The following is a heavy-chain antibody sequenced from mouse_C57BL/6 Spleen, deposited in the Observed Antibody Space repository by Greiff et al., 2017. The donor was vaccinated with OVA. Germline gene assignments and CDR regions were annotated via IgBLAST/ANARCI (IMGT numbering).Heavy chain of an antibody. CDR3: ARQDYYGSSPFDY. Sequence: QVQLQQSGAELVRPGTSVKLSCKASGYTFTSYWMHWVKQRPGQGLEWIGVIDPSDSYTNYNQKFKGKATLTVDTSSSTAYMQLSSLTSEDSAVYYCARQDYYGSSPFDYWGQGTTLTVSS. CDR1: GYTFTSYW. J-gene: IGHJ2*01. D-gene: IGHD1-1*01. CDR2: IDPSDSYT. V-gene: IGHV1-59*01.